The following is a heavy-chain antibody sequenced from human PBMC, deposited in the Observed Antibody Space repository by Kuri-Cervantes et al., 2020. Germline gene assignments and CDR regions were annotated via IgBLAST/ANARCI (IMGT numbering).Heavy chain of an antibody. J-gene: IGHJ6*02. Sequence: ETLSLTCTVSGGSISSGSYYWSWIRQPAGKGLEWVANIKQDGSEKYYMDSVKGRFTISRDNAKNSLYLQMNSLRAEDTALYYCAKATYCGGDCYSVWGYGMDVWGQGTTVTVSS. D-gene: IGHD2-21*02. CDR3: AKATYCGGDCYSVWGYGMDV. CDR1: GGSISSGSYY. CDR2: IKQDGSEK. V-gene: IGHV3-7*03.